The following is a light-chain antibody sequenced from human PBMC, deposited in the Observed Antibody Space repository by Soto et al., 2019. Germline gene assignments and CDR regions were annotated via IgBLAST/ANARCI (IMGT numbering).Light chain of an antibody. V-gene: IGKV1-5*01. CDR2: DAS. CDR3: QHYNSYWT. J-gene: IGKJ1*01. CDR1: QSIRSW. Sequence: DIQMTQSPSTLSASVGDRVTITCRASQSIRSWLAWYQQKPGKAPKLLIYDASSLDSGVPSRFSGSGSGTEFTLTISSLQPDDFATYYCQHYNSYWTFGQGTKV.